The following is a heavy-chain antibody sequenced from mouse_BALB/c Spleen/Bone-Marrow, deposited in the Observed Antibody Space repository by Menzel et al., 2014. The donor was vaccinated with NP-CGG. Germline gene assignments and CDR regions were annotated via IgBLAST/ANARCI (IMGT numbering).Heavy chain of an antibody. Sequence: VQLQQSGPELVSPGVSVKISCKASGYTFTDYAIHWVKQSHSKRLEWIGIISTYSGNTNYNQKFKGKATMTVDKSSSTAYMELARLTSEDSAIYYCARDISGYVRAMDYLGQGTSVTVSS. CDR2: ISTYSGNT. CDR1: GYTFTDYA. CDR3: ARDISGYVRAMDY. D-gene: IGHD3-2*01. V-gene: IGHV1-67*01. J-gene: IGHJ4*01.